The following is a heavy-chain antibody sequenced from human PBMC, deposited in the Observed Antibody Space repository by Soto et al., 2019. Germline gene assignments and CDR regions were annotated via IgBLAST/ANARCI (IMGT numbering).Heavy chain of an antibody. CDR3: ARVVVVITRSAFDI. V-gene: IGHV4-34*01. J-gene: IGHJ3*02. Sequence: KGLEWIGEINHSGSTNYNPSLKSRVTISVDTSKNQFSLKLSSVTAADTAVYYCARVVVVITRSAFDIWGQGTMVTVSS. CDR2: INHSGST. D-gene: IGHD3-22*01.